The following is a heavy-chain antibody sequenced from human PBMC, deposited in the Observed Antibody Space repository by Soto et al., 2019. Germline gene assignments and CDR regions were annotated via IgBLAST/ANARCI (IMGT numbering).Heavy chain of an antibody. CDR2: IFHNGNT. CDR1: SGSITSSNW. Sequence: QVQLQESGPGLVKPSGTLSLTCAVSSGSITSSNWWSWVRQPPGKGLEWIGEIFHNGNTYYNPSLKSRVTMSVDTSKHQFSLNLGSVTAADTAVYYCARRTWGMDVWGQGTTVTVSS. D-gene: IGHD2-8*01. J-gene: IGHJ6*02. V-gene: IGHV4-4*02. CDR3: ARRTWGMDV.